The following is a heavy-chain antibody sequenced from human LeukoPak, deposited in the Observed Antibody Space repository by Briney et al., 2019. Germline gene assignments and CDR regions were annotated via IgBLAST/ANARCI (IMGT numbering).Heavy chain of an antibody. J-gene: IGHJ3*02. CDR1: GGSFNGYY. Sequence: SETLSLTCAVYGGSFNGYYWSWIRQPPGKGLEWIGEINHSGSTNYNPSLKSRVTISVDTSKNQFSLKLSSVTAADTAVYYCARVLDAFDISSQGTMVTVSS. V-gene: IGHV4-34*01. CDR2: INHSGST. CDR3: ARVLDAFDI.